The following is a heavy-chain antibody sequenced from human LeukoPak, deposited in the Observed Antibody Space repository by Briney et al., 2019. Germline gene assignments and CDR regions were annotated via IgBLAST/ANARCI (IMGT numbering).Heavy chain of an antibody. CDR1: GGSISSYY. D-gene: IGHD5-24*01. CDR2: IYYSGST. V-gene: IGHV4-59*01. J-gene: IGHJ3*02. CDR3: ARVIGGYNSGADAFVI. Sequence: PSETLSLTCTVSGGSISSYYWSWIRQPPGKGLEWIGYIYYSGSTNYNPSLKSRVTISVDTSKNQFSLKLSSVTAADTAVYYCARVIGGYNSGADAFVIWGQGTMVTVSS.